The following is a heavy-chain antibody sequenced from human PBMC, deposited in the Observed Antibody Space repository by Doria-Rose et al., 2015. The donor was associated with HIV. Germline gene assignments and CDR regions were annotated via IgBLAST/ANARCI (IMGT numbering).Heavy chain of an antibody. D-gene: IGHD2-15*01. CDR3: ARHSTVIASNFDY. CDR2: MYSSGSS. CDR1: GGSITSYY. V-gene: IGHV4-4*07. Sequence: QVQLQESGPGLVKPSETLSLTCAVSGGSITSYYWTWIRQPPGKGLEWIGDMYSSGSSTYTPSLKSRVSMSVDTSKNQFSLRLTSVTAAGTAVYYCARHSTVIASNFDYWGPGTLVTVSS. J-gene: IGHJ4*02.